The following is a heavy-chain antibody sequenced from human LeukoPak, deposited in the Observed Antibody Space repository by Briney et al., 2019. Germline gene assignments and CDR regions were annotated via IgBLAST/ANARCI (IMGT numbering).Heavy chain of an antibody. CDR1: GGSFSGYY. Sequence: SETLSLTCAVYGGSFSGYYWSWIRQPPGKGLEWIGEINHSGSTNYNPSLKSRVTISVDTSKNQFSLKLSSVTAAGAHGYYLPRGPYYRNYFDCWGQGTVVTVSS. D-gene: IGHD3-10*01. CDR3: PRGPYYRNYFDC. CDR2: INHSGST. J-gene: IGHJ4*02. V-gene: IGHV4-34*01.